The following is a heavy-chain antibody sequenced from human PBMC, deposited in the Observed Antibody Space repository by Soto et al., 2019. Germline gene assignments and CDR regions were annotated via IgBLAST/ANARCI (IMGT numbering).Heavy chain of an antibody. D-gene: IGHD1-1*01. CDR3: ARAPQVLMSTYVDF. Sequence: QAPLMQSGAAVRKPGTSVKVSCETTGYTFRGYYVQWVRQAPGHGLQWLGRIDPNSGDTDYAQTFQGRIAVTRDTSLSSVYMYLISLTSHDPAVYFCARAPQVLMSTYVDFWGQGTPVVAS. J-gene: IGHJ4*02. V-gene: IGHV1-2*06. CDR2: IDPNSGDT. CDR1: GYTFRGYY.